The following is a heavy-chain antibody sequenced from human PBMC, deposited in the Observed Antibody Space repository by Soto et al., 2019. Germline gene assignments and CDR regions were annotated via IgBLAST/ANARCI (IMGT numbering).Heavy chain of an antibody. CDR3: ARADRVEPPPT. CDR1: GGSISSGDYY. CDR2: IYYSGIT. Sequence: SETLSLTRTVSGGSISSGDYYWSWIRHPPGKGLEWIGYIYYSGITYYNPSLKSRVTMSVDTSKNQFSLKLSSVTAADTAVYYCARADRVEPPPTWGQGTLVTVSS. J-gene: IGHJ4*02. D-gene: IGHD3-22*01. V-gene: IGHV4-30-4*01.